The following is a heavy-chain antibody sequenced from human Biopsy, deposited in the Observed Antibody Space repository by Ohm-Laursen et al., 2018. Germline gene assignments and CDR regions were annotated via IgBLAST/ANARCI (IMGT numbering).Heavy chain of an antibody. CDR2: IFKDGKT. D-gene: IGHD6-19*01. CDR1: GYSISSDYR. J-gene: IGHJ4*02. Sequence: SDTLSLTCPVSGYSISSDYRWGWIRQAPGKTLEWLGNIFKDGKTHYNPSLRSRLIISIDTSKNQFSLMMTSVSGADTAVYFCARVGSGWAPFDKWGPGTLVTVSS. V-gene: IGHV4-38-2*02. CDR3: ARVGSGWAPFDK.